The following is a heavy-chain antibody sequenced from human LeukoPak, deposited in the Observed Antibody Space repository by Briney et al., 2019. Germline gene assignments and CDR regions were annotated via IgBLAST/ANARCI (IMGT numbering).Heavy chain of an antibody. V-gene: IGHV1-46*01. CDR2: INPSGGST. CDR1: GYTFTSYY. Sequence: ASVKVSCKASGYTFTSYYMHWVRQAPGQGLEWMGIINPSGGSTSYAQKFQGRVTMTRDTSTSTVYMELSSLRSGDTAVYYCAREIVAAGSLDYWGQGTLVTVSS. J-gene: IGHJ4*02. D-gene: IGHD6-13*01. CDR3: AREIVAAGSLDY.